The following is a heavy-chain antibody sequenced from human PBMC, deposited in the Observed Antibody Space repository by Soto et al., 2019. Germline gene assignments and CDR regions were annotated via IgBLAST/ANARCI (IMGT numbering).Heavy chain of an antibody. D-gene: IGHD2-21*02. CDR3: ARGGHIAVVTDGFVS. J-gene: IGHJ4*02. CDR1: GYPFNTYY. Sequence: GASVKVSCKSSGYPFNTYYLHWVRQAPGQGLEWMGMIHPSGGGSTYAQKFLGRVTMTMDSSTSTVFMELTSLRSADTAVYYCARGGHIAVVTDGFVSWGQGTLVTVSS. V-gene: IGHV1-46*02. CDR2: IHPSGGGS.